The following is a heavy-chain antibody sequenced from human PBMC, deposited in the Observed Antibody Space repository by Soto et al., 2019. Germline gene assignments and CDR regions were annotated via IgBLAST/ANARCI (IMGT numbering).Heavy chain of an antibody. CDR3: ARGYGARDDY. J-gene: IGHJ4*02. D-gene: IGHD1-26*01. CDR1: GYTFKSYD. V-gene: IGHV1-18*04. Sequence: SVKVSCKASGYTFKSYDVMWVRKAPGQGLEWMGWISGHNGKADYAENFQGRVIMTTDTSTATASMDLRGLRSDDTAVYYCARGYGARDDYWGQGTLVSVSS. CDR2: ISGHNGKA.